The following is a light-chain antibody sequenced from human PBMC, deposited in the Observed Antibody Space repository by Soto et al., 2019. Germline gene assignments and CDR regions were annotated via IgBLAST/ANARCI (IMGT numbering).Light chain of an antibody. CDR3: QQSYNTPWT. CDR1: QGISTY. V-gene: IGKV1-39*01. CDR2: AAS. J-gene: IGKJ1*01. Sequence: DIQMTQSPSSLSASVGDRVTITCRASQGISTYLNWYQQKPGKAPKLLIYAASSLQSGVPSRFSGGGSGTAFTLIISSLQPEDSATYYCQQSYNTPWTFGQGTKVDIK.